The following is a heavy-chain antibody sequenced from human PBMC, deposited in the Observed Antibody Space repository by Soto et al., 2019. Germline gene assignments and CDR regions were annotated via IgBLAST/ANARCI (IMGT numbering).Heavy chain of an antibody. J-gene: IGHJ5*02. CDR1: GDSISNSRFY. CDR3: ARDYFDSSDYTTNWFDP. V-gene: IGHV4-39*01. CDR2: IYHTGNA. Sequence: PSEPLSLTCSVSGDSISNSRFYWAWIRQPPGEGLECIGSIYHTGNAFYNPSLKSRVTIFVDTSKNQFSLKLTSVTAADTALYYCARDYFDSSDYTTNWFDPWGQGTLVTVSS. D-gene: IGHD3-22*01.